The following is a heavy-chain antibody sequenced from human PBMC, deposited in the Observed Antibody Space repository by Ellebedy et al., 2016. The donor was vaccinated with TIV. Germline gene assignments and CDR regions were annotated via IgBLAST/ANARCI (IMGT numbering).Heavy chain of an antibody. D-gene: IGHD2-15*01. V-gene: IGHV3-33*08. CDR2: IWYDGSNK. CDR1: GFTFSSYG. CDR3: AREELGYCSGGSCYPLTNPPDY. J-gene: IGHJ4*02. Sequence: PGGSLRLSCAASGFTFSSYGMHWVRQAPGKGLEWVALIWYDGSNKYYADSVKGRFTISRDNSKNTLYLQMNSLRAEDTAVYYCAREELGYCSGGSCYPLTNPPDYWGQGTLVTVSS.